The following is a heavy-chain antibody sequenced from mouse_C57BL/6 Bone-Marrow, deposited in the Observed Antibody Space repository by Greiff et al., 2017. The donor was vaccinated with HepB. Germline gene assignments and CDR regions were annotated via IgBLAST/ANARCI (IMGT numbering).Heavy chain of an antibody. J-gene: IGHJ4*01. D-gene: IGHD2-3*01. V-gene: IGHV5-6*01. CDR2: ISSGGGYT. CDR1: GFTFSSYG. Sequence: EVQVVESGGDLVKPGGSLKLSCAASGFTFSSYGMSWVLQTPDKRLEWVATISSGGGYTYYPESVKGRFTITRDNAKNTLYLQVSRLTSEDTSMYYCACFYDHYAMDYWGQGTSLTVSS. CDR3: ACFYDHYAMDY.